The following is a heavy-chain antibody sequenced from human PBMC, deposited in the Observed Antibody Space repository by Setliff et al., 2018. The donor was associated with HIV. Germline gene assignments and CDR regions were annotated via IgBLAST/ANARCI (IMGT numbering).Heavy chain of an antibody. CDR1: GFTFNNAW. D-gene: IGHD3-10*01. CDR2: ISGSGTRT. Sequence: PGGSLRLSCAASGFTFNNAWMNWVRQAPGKGLEWVAYISGSGTRTFYVDSVKGRFSISRDDARNSLYLQMNNLTAEDTAVYYCASDSVRGASWYPGGFDVWGQGAMVTVSS. J-gene: IGHJ3*01. CDR3: ASDSVRGASWYPGGFDV. V-gene: IGHV3-48*04.